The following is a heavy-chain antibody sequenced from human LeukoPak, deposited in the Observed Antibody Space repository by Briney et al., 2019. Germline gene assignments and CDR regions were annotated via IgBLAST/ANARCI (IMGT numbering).Heavy chain of an antibody. CDR3: ARSEYYYDSSGYYYYYGMDV. V-gene: IGHV4-34*01. D-gene: IGHD3-22*01. Sequence: SETLSLTCAVYGGSFSGYYWSWIRQPPGKGLEWIGEINHSGSTNYNPSLKSRVTISVDTSKNQFSLKLSSVAAADTAMYYCARSEYYYDSSGYYYYYGMDVWGQGTTVTVSS. CDR1: GGSFSGYY. J-gene: IGHJ6*02. CDR2: INHSGST.